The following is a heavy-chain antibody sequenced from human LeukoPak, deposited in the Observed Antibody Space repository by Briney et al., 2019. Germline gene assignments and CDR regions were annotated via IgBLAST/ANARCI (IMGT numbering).Heavy chain of an antibody. CDR2: IASDGSST. J-gene: IGHJ4*02. CDR1: GFTFSSYW. Sequence: GGSLRLSCAASGFTFSSYWMNWVRQAPGKGLVWVSRIASDGSSTTYADSVKGRFSISRDNAKNTLYLQMNSLRVEDTAVYFCAKPSSGYYYWGQGILVTVSS. D-gene: IGHD3-22*01. CDR3: AKPSSGYYY. V-gene: IGHV3-74*01.